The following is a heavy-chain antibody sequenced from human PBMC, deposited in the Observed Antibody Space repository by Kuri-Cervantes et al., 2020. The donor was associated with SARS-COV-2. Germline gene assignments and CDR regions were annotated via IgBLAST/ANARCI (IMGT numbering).Heavy chain of an antibody. Sequence: LSLTCAASGFTFSNAWMNWARQAPGKGLEWVSSISSSSSYIYYADSVKGRFTISRDNAKNSLYLQMNSLRVEDTALYYCAKDRGDFWYYYMDVWGKGTTVTVSS. V-gene: IGHV3-21*04. D-gene: IGHD2-21*02. CDR2: ISSSSSYI. J-gene: IGHJ6*03. CDR1: GFTFSNAW. CDR3: AKDRGDFWYYYMDV.